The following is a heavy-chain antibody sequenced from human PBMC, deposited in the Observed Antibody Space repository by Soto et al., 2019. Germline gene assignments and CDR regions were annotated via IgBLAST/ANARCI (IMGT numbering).Heavy chain of an antibody. CDR2: INSYNGNT. V-gene: IGHV1-18*01. CDR1: GYTFTNYG. J-gene: IGHJ4*02. Sequence: QVQLVQSGAEVKKPGASVKVSCKASGYTFTNYGITWVRQAPGQGLEWMGWINSYNGNTHYAQKLQGRVTMTTDTSTSTAYMELRSLRSDDTPVYYCARDMVTIFGVVIKDWGQGTLVTVSS. D-gene: IGHD3-3*01. CDR3: ARDMVTIFGVVIKD.